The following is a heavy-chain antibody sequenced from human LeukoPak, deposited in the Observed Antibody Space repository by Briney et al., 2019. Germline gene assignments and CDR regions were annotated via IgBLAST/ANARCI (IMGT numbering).Heavy chain of an antibody. CDR1: GFDFSSNW. D-gene: IGHD2-21*02. Sequence: PGGSLRLSCAASGFDFSSNWMHWVRHAPGQGLVWVSRIKGDGISTNYADSVKGRFTISRDNAKNTLYLQMNSLRAEDTAVYYCSGDSLSSCGGGCYSGLDVWGQGTTVTVSS. J-gene: IGHJ6*02. V-gene: IGHV3-74*01. CDR3: SGDSLSSCGGGCYSGLDV. CDR2: IKGDGIST.